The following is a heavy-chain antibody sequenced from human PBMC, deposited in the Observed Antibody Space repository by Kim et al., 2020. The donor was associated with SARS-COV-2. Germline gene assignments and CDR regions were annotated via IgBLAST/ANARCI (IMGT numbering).Heavy chain of an antibody. CDR3: VRVNYFDSGGYSFDAFDM. CDR1: GFILSDFY. V-gene: IGHV3-72*01. J-gene: IGHJ3*02. CDR2: IRNKAKGYTT. D-gene: IGHD3-22*01. Sequence: GGSLRLSCAASGFILSDFYMDWVRQAPGKGLEWVGRIRNKAKGYTTTYAASLHGSFTISRADSKKSVLLQTNSLKTEDTALYYCVRVNYFDSGGYSFDAFDMWGHGAMVTVSS.